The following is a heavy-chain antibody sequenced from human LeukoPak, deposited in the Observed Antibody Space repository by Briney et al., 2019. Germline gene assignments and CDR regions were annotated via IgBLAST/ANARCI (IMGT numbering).Heavy chain of an antibody. V-gene: IGHV3-23*01. CDR2: ISGSGGST. CDR1: GFTFSTYG. J-gene: IGHJ4*02. Sequence: PGGSLRLSCAASGFTFSTYGITWVRQAPGKGLEWVSTISGSGGSTYYADSVKGRFTISRDNSKNTLYLQMNSLRAEDTAVYYCAKEGQVELYDSSGYYFDYWGQGTLVTVSS. D-gene: IGHD3-22*01. CDR3: AKEGQVELYDSSGYYFDY.